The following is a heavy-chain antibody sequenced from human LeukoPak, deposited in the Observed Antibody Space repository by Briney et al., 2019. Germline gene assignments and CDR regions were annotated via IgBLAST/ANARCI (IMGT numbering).Heavy chain of an antibody. J-gene: IGHJ4*02. CDR1: GGTFSSYA. V-gene: IGHV1-69*13. Sequence: SVKVSCKASGGTFSSYAISWVRQAPGQGLEWMGGIIPIFGTANYAQKFQGRVTITADESMSTAYVELSSLRSEDTAVYYCALVVPPFYFDYWGQGTLVTVSS. CDR3: ALVVPPFYFDY. CDR2: IIPIFGTA. D-gene: IGHD2-8*02.